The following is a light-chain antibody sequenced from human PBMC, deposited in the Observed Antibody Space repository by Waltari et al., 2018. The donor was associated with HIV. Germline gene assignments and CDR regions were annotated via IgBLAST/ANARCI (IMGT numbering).Light chain of an antibody. CDR2: GNT. Sequence: QSALTQPPSVSGAPGQTLTISCTGTNSNIGAGYDVHWYQQLPGTAPKLLTSGNTYRPSGVPDRFSGSKSGTSASLTITGLLPEDEADYYCQSYDTGLSGSRVFGGGTKVTVL. CDR3: QSYDTGLSGSRV. V-gene: IGLV1-40*01. J-gene: IGLJ3*02. CDR1: NSNIGAGYD.